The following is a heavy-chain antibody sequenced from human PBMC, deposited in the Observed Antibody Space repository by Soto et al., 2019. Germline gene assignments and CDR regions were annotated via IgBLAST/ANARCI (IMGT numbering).Heavy chain of an antibody. V-gene: IGHV3-30*09. Sequence: QVQLVESGGGVVQPGRSLRLSCATSGFTSNSFAVHWVRQAPGKGLEWVAAISYDGSNEYYADSAKGRFAISRDGSQSTVCLQMSRLTGEDTAVYDCARSGRPSCWFGYFGMPVCCHGSTVTVSS. CDR2: ISYDGSNE. CDR3: ARSGRPSCWFGYFGMPV. J-gene: IGHJ6*02. D-gene: IGHD3-10*01. CDR1: GFTSNSFA.